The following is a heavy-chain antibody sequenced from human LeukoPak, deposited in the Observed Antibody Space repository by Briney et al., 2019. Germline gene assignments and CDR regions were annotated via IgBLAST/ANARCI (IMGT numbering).Heavy chain of an antibody. J-gene: IGHJ6*02. D-gene: IGHD6-13*01. CDR1: GGSISSRNYY. Sequence: SETLSLTCTVSGGSISSRNYYWGWIRQPPGEGLKWCGSIYYTGSTYYNPSLKSRVTISVDTSKHQFSLKLSSVTAADTALYYCARVGAGDSNWYSSCFGMDVWGQGTTVTVSS. V-gene: IGHV4-39*07. CDR2: IYYTGST. CDR3: ARVGAGDSNWYSSCFGMDV.